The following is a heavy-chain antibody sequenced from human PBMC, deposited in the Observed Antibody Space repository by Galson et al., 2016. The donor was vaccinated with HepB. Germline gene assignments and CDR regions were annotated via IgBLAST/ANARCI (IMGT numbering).Heavy chain of an antibody. CDR3: VQGTTAPAV. D-gene: IGHD1-14*01. V-gene: IGHV3-23*01. Sequence: SLRLSCAASGFTFRNYGMTWVRQAPGKGLEVVSSISRSGDSHDYADSVTGRFTISRDNSKNTLSQQMNSLTADDTAIYYCVQGTTAPAVWGKGTTVTVSS. CDR2: ISRSGDSH. J-gene: IGHJ6*04. CDR1: GFTFRNYG.